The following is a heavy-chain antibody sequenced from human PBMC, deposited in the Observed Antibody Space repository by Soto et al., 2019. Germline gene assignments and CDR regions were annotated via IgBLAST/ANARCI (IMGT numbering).Heavy chain of an antibody. J-gene: IGHJ4*02. CDR1: GYSFTSYP. CDR3: TRDNSGLGDY. D-gene: IGHD1-26*01. Sequence: QVQLVQSGAEVKKPGASVKVSCKASGYSFTSYPVHWVRQAPGQRLEWMGWINAGDGNTKYSQKFQGRVTITRDTSARTAYMELSSLRSEDTAVYYCTRDNSGLGDYWGQGTLVTVSS. CDR2: INAGDGNT. V-gene: IGHV1-3*01.